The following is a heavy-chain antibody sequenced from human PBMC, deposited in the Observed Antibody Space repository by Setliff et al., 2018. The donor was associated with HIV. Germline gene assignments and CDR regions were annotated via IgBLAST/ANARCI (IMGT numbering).Heavy chain of an antibody. Sequence: LSLTCNVSGGSIRSNRDHWGWIRQTPGKGLEWIGSISYSGNTYYHPSLQSRVTISLDMSKDQFSLKVKSVTAADTAIYYCARDPHYFDRSGYYSYFYFDYWGQGTLVTVSS. V-gene: IGHV4-39*07. J-gene: IGHJ4*02. CDR1: GGSIRSNRDH. CDR3: ARDPHYFDRSGYYSYFYFDY. D-gene: IGHD3-22*01. CDR2: ISYSGNT.